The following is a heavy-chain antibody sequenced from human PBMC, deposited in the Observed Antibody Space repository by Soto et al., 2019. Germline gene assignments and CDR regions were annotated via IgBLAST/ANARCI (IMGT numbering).Heavy chain of an antibody. V-gene: IGHV3-23*01. J-gene: IGHJ4*02. D-gene: IGHD2-15*01. CDR2: ISGSGDSS. Sequence: EVQLLDSGGGLVQPGGSLRLSCAASGFTFSTYAMSWVRQAPGKGLEWVSTISGSGDSSYYATSVKGRFTIYRDNSRNTLDLQMNSLRVEDTAVYYCAKGGEGSCSQTSCLYFSDSWGQGTLVTVSS. CDR3: AKGGEGSCSQTSCLYFSDS. CDR1: GFTFSTYA.